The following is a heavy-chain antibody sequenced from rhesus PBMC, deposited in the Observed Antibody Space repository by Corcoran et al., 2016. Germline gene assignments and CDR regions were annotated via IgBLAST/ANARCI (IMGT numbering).Heavy chain of an antibody. Sequence: QLQLQESGPGLVKPSETLSLTCGVSGGPISSTYWTWIRQAPGRGLEWIGDIYGSGTTNYNPSLKSRVTLSVETSTNQLSLKLRSVTAADTAVYYCARTLGNYFDLWGQGVLVTVSS. D-gene: IGHD5-24*01. J-gene: IGHJ4*01. CDR2: IYGSGTT. V-gene: IGHV4-169*01. CDR1: GGPISSTY. CDR3: ARTLGNYFDL.